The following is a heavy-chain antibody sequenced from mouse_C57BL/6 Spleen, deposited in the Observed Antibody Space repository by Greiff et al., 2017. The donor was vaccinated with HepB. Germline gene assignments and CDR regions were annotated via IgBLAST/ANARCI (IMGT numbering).Heavy chain of an antibody. CDR2: ISYDGSN. J-gene: IGHJ2*01. Sequence: EVKLQESGPGLVKPSQSLSLTCSVTGYSITSGYYWNWIRQFPGKTLEWMGYISYDGSNNYNPSLKNRFSITRDTSKNQFFLKLNSVTTEDTATYYCAREILRYYFDYWGQGTTLTVSS. D-gene: IGHD1-1*01. CDR3: AREILRYYFDY. V-gene: IGHV3-6*01. CDR1: GYSITSGYY.